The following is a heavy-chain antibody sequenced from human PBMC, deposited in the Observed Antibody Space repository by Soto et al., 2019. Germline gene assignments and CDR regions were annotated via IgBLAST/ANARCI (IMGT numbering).Heavy chain of an antibody. D-gene: IGHD3-22*01. CDR2: ISGSGGST. Sequence: GGSLRLSCAVSGFTFSSYAMSWVRQAPGKGLEWVSVISGSGGSTYYADSVKGRFTISRDNSKNTLHLQMNSLRAEDTAVYYCAKGDYDSSEYYSLDYWGQGTLVIVS. J-gene: IGHJ4*02. V-gene: IGHV3-23*01. CDR1: GFTFSSYA. CDR3: AKGDYDSSEYYSLDY.